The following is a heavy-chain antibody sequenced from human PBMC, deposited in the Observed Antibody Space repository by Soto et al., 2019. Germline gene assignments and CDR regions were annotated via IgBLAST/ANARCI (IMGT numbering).Heavy chain of an antibody. CDR2: MSHSGGS. D-gene: IGHD1-1*01. J-gene: IGHJ3*02. V-gene: IGHV4-34*01. CDR3: ARVERGTATTVVDAFDI. CDR1: GGFVSSGSYY. Sequence: QVQLQQWGAGLLKPSETLSLTCAVYGGFVSSGSYYWSWIRQPPGKRLEWIGEMSHSGGSHFNLSLKSLGTISVDTSKNQFSLKLSSVTAADTALYYCARVERGTATTVVDAFDIWGPGTMVTVSS.